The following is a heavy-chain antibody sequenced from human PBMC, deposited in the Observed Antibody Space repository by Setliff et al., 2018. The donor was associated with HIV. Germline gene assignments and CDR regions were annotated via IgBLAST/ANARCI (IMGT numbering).Heavy chain of an antibody. Sequence: GESLKISCAASGFTFNGYGMHWVRQAPGKGLEWVAVIWYDGSNKYYADSVKGRFTISRDNSKDTLYLQMNSLRGEDTAVYYCAKDRAPGNPPLQWLGDWGQGTLVTVSS. CDR2: IWYDGSNK. D-gene: IGHD6-19*01. CDR3: AKDRAPGNPPLQWLGD. J-gene: IGHJ4*02. CDR1: GFTFNGYG. V-gene: IGHV3-30*02.